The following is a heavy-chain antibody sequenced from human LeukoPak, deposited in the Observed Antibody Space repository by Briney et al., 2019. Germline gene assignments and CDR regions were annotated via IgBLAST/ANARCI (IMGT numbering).Heavy chain of an antibody. V-gene: IGHV4-61*02. CDR1: GGSISSGSYY. J-gene: IGHJ4*02. CDR2: IYTSGST. D-gene: IGHD6-6*01. CDR3: ARVGSSSPGPFDY. Sequence: SQTLSLTCTVSGGSISSGSYYWSWIRQPAGKGLEWIGRIYTSGSTNYNPSLKSRVTISVDRSKNQFSLELSSVTAADTAVYYCARVGSSSPGPFDYWGQGTLVTVSS.